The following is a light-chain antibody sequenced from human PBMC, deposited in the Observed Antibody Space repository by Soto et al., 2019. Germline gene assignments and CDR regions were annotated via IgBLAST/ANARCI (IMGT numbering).Light chain of an antibody. CDR2: AAS. J-gene: IGKJ1*01. V-gene: IGKV1-8*01. CDR1: QGISSY. Sequence: AIRMTQSPSSFSASTGDRVTITCRASQGISSYLAWYQQKPGKAPKLLIYAASTLQSGVPSRFSGSGSGTDFTLTISCLQSEDVATYYCQQYYSYPRTFGQGTKVDI. CDR3: QQYYSYPRT.